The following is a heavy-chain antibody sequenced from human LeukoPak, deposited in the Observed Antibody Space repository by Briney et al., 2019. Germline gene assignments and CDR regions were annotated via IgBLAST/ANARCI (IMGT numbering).Heavy chain of an antibody. CDR1: GYTFTNYA. V-gene: IGHV7-4-1*02. J-gene: IGHJ3*02. Sequence: GASVKVSCKASGYTFTNYAMNWVRQAPGQGLEWMGWIHPSTGNPTYAQGFTGRFVFSLDTSVSTAYLQISSLKAEDTAVYYCAGKGADDAFDIWGQGTMVTVSS. CDR2: IHPSTGNP. CDR3: AGKGADDAFDI.